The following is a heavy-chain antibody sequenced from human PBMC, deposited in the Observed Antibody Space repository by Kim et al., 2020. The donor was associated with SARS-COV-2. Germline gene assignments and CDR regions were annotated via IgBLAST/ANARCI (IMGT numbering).Heavy chain of an antibody. J-gene: IGHJ6*03. V-gene: IGHV4-34*01. Sequence: SETLSLTCAVYGGSFSGYYWSWIRQPPGKGLEWIGEINHSGSTNYNPSLKSRVTISVDTSKNQFSLKLSSVTAADTAVYYCARGSGGLGHFFLVVRNYYYYKAGGGEGPTATVS. CDR1: GGSFSGYY. D-gene: IGHD2-21*01. CDR3: ARGSGGLGHFFLVVRNYYYYKAG. CDR2: INHSGST.